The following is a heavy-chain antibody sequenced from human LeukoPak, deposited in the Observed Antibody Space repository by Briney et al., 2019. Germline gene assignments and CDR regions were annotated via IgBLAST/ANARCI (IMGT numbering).Heavy chain of an antibody. J-gene: IGHJ4*02. CDR3: ARERGYYDSSGYYRGPTYLDY. CDR2: IYHSGST. D-gene: IGHD3-22*01. CDR1: GYSISSGYY. V-gene: IGHV4-38-2*02. Sequence: SETLSLTCTVSGYSISSGYYWGWIRQPPGKGLEWIGSIYHSGSTYCNPSLKSRVTISVDTSKNQFSLKLSSVTAADTAVYYCARERGYYDSSGYYRGPTYLDYWGQGTPVTVSS.